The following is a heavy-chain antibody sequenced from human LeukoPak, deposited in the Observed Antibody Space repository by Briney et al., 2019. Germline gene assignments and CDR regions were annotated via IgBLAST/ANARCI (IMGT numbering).Heavy chain of an antibody. CDR1: GFTFSGSA. Sequence: GGSLRLSCAASGFTFSGSAMHWVRQASGKGLEWVGRIRSKANSYATAYAASVKGRFTISRDDSKNTAYLQMNSLKTEDTAVYYCTRGVPYYYDSSGYDVADYWGQGTLVTVSS. V-gene: IGHV3-73*01. CDR3: TRGVPYYYDSSGYDVADY. D-gene: IGHD3-22*01. J-gene: IGHJ4*02. CDR2: IRSKANSYAT.